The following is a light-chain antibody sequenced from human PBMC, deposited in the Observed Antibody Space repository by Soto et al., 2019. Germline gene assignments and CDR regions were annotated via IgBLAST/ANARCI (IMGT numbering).Light chain of an antibody. Sequence: SYELTQPPSVSLGPGQTARISCGGTDIGSESVHWYQQKPGQAPVLVVYADSDRPSGIPDRFSGSNSGSTATLTISRVEAGDEADYYCQVWDTSSDQVVFGGGTKLTVL. J-gene: IGLJ2*01. CDR1: DIGSES. CDR2: ADS. V-gene: IGLV3-21*02. CDR3: QVWDTSSDQVV.